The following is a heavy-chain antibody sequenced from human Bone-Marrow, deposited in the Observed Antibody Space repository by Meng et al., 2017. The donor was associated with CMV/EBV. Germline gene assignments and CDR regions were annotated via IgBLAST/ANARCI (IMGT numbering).Heavy chain of an antibody. CDR2: ISSSGSTI. V-gene: IGHV3-48*03. D-gene: IGHD5-12*01. CDR3: ARGGLRFPFPYYYGMDV. CDR1: GFTFSSYE. J-gene: IGHJ6*02. Sequence: GGSLRLSCAASGFTFSSYEMNWVRQAPGKGLEWVSYISSSGSTIYYADSVKGRFTISRDNAKNSLYLQMNSLRAEDTAVYYCARGGLRFPFPYYYGMDVWGQGALVTVSS.